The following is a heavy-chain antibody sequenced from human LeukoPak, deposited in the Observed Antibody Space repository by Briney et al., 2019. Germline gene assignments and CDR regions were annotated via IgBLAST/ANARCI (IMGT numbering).Heavy chain of an antibody. CDR1: GFTFRDYG. J-gene: IGHJ3*02. Sequence: GRSLRLSCEASGFTFRDYGIHWVRQAPGKGLEWVALISYNGFKKYYADSVKGRFTISRDNAKNSLYLQMNSLRAEDTAVYYCARDNGEWDDAFDIWGQGTMVTVSS. V-gene: IGHV3-30*04. D-gene: IGHD1-26*01. CDR3: ARDNGEWDDAFDI. CDR2: ISYNGFKK.